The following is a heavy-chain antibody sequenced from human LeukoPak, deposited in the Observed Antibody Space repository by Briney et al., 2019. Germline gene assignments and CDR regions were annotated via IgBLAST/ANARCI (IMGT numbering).Heavy chain of an antibody. V-gene: IGHV3-23*01. J-gene: IGHJ4*02. Sequence: PGGSLRLSCAASGFIFSSYSMSWVRQAPGKGLEWVSVITGSGGNTYYADSVKGRFTISRDNSKNPLYLQMNNLRAEDTAIYYCARVGSRYCSGANCYDGFWGQGTLVSVSS. CDR1: GFIFSSYS. CDR2: ITGSGGNT. CDR3: ARVGSRYCSGANCYDGF. D-gene: IGHD2-15*01.